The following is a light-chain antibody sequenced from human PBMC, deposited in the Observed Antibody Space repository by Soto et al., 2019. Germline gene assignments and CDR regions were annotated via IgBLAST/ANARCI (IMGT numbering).Light chain of an antibody. V-gene: IGKV3-20*01. CDR2: GAS. J-gene: IGKJ1*01. CDR3: QQYGSSPWT. Sequence: EIVLTQSPDTLAVSPGEVATLSCWASQSVTSNLAWYQQKRGQAPRLLIYGASSRATGIPDRFSGSGSGTDFTLTISRLEPEDFAVYYCQQYGSSPWTFGQGTKVDIK. CDR1: QSVTSN.